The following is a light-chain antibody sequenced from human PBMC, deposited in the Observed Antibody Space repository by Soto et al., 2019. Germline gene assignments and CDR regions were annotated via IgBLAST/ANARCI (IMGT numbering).Light chain of an antibody. CDR1: QSVSSSY. J-gene: IGKJ5*01. CDR3: QHYGRSPIT. Sequence: EIVLTQSPGTLSLSPGERATLSCRASQSVSSSYLAWYQQKPGQAPRLLIYGASSRATGIPDRFSGSGSGTDFTLTISRLEPEDFALYYCQHYGRSPITFGQGTRLEIK. CDR2: GAS. V-gene: IGKV3-20*01.